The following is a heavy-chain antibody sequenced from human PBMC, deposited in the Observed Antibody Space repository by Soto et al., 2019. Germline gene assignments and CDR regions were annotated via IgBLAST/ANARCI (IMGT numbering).Heavy chain of an antibody. CDR2: ISDDGDST. D-gene: IGHD2-2*01. CDR1: GFTFSDYA. V-gene: IGHV3-23*01. Sequence: PGGSLRLSCGASGFTFSDYAMTWVRQAPGKGLEWVSSISDDGDSTYYADSVKGRFAVSRDNSKNTLFLHMNSLGAEDTAVYYCAKSLSTAVNYGLDVWGQGTSVTVS. CDR3: AKSLSTAVNYGLDV. J-gene: IGHJ6*02.